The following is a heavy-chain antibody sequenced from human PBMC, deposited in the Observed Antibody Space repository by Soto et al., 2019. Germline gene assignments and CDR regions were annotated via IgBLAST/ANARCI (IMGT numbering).Heavy chain of an antibody. CDR1: GGTFSSYA. Sequence: GASVKVSCKASGGTFSSYAISWVRQAPGQGLEWMEGIIPIFGTANYAQKFQGRVTITADESTSTAYMELSSLRSEDTAVYYCATTIKSDGAYIAAAAYYFDYWGQGTLVTVSS. J-gene: IGHJ4*02. CDR2: IIPIFGTA. V-gene: IGHV1-69*13. CDR3: ATTIKSDGAYIAAAAYYFDY. D-gene: IGHD6-13*01.